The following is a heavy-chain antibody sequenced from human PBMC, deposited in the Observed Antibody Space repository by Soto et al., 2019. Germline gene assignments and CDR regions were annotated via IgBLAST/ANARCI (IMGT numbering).Heavy chain of an antibody. D-gene: IGHD2-21*01. J-gene: IGHJ3*01. CDR1: GFTFSAFW. V-gene: IGHV3-7*03. Sequence: EVQLVESGGGLVQPGESLRLSCAASGFTFSAFWMTWLRQAPGKGLEWVANIKRDGTVTHYGGSVEGRCTLSRDNAQNSLFLQLNSLRPEDTAMYYCARDLSPPGEFFYEAFEVWGQGTVVTVSS. CDR2: IKRDGTVT. CDR3: ARDLSPPGEFFYEAFEV.